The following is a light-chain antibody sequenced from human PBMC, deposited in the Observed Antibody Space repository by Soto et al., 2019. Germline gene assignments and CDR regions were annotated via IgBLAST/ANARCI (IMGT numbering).Light chain of an antibody. J-gene: IGKJ5*01. CDR2: RAS. CDR3: QQYDNSPIT. Sequence: EIVLTQSPGTLSLSPGERATLSCRASQSVSSSYLAWYQQKPGQAPRLLIYRASTMATGIPARFSGSGSETDFTLTISRLEPEDFAVYYCQQYDNSPITFGQGTRLEIK. CDR1: QSVSSSY. V-gene: IGKV3-20*01.